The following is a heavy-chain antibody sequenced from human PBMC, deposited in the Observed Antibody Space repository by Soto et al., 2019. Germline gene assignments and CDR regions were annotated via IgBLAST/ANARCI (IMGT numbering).Heavy chain of an antibody. D-gene: IGHD1-26*01. J-gene: IGHJ4*02. CDR1: GGSVSSASYY. CDR2: VYYTGST. CDR3: ARAWENRYFDY. V-gene: IGHV4-61*01. Sequence: PSETLSLTCTVSGGSVSSASYYWSWIRQPPGKGLEWIGYVYYTGSTNYSPSLKSRVTISVDTSKNQFSLKLTSVTAADTAMYYCARAWENRYFDYWCQGPLVTVSS.